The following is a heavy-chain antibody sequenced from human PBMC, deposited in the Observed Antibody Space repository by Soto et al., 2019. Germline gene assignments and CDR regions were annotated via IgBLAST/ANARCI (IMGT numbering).Heavy chain of an antibody. D-gene: IGHD6-6*01. J-gene: IGHJ5*02. V-gene: IGHV4-31*03. CDR2: IYYSGST. CDR3: ARADSPYGSSALCWFDP. CDR1: GGSISSGGYY. Sequence: PSETLSLTCTVSGGSISSGGYYWSWIRQHPGKGLEWIGYIYYSGSTYYNPSLKSRVTISVDTSKNQFSLKLSSVTAADTAVYYCARADSPYGSSALCWFDPWGQGTLVTVSS.